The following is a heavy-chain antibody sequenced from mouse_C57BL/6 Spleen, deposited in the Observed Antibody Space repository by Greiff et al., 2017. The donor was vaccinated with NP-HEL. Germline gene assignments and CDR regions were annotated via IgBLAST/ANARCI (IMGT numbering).Heavy chain of an antibody. V-gene: IGHV2-5*01. CDR2: IWRGGST. J-gene: IGHJ4*01. D-gene: IGHD3-2*02. CDR1: GFSLTSYG. Sequence: QVQLQQSGPGLVQPSQSLSITCTVSGFSLTSYGVHWVRQSPGKGLEWLGVIWRGGSTDYNAAFMSRLSITKDNSKSQVFFKMNSLQAEDTAIYYGASVPETAQEMDYWGQGTSVTVSS. CDR3: ASVPETAQEMDY.